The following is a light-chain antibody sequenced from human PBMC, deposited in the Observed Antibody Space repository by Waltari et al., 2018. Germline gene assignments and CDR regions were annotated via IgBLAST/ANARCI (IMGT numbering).Light chain of an antibody. CDR3: QQSQNFPYT. V-gene: IGKV1-39*01. CDR2: ATS. CDR1: QSVSPS. Sequence: DTQMTQSPSSLSASVGARVTITCRASQSVSPSLNWYQQKPGKAPKLLVFATSTLQSGIPSRFSGGGSETDFSLTISSLQPEDCATYYCQQSQNFPYTFGQGTKLEIK. J-gene: IGKJ2*01.